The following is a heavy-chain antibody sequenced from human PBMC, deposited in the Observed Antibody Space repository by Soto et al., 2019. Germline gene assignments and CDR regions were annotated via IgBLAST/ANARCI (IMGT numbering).Heavy chain of an antibody. J-gene: IGHJ6*02. CDR2: IIPIFGTA. D-gene: IGHD4-4*01. V-gene: IGHV1-69*13. CDR1: GGTFSSYA. Sequence: GASVKVSCKASGGTFSSYAISWVRQAPGQGLEWMGGIIPIFGTANYAQKFQGRVTITADESTSTAYMELSSLRSEDTAVYYCARTGAFTRPLQFYYYYGMDVWGQGTTVTVSS. CDR3: ARTGAFTRPLQFYYYYGMDV.